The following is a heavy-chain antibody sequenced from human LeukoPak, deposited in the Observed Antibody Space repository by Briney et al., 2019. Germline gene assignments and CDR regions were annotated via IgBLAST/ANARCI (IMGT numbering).Heavy chain of an antibody. CDR2: IYSGGST. CDR1: GFIFINYG. V-gene: IGHV3-66*01. CDR3: ARALKTGYSSGWYDY. D-gene: IGHD6-19*01. Sequence: GGSLRLSCAASGFIFINYGIHWVRQAPGKGLEWVSVIYSGGSTYYADSVKGRFTISRDNSKNTLYLQMNSLRAEDTAVYYCARALKTGYSSGWYDYWGQGTLVTVSS. J-gene: IGHJ4*02.